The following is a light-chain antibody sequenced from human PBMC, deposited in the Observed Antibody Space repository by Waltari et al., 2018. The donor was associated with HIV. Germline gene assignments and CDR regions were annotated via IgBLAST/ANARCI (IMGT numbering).Light chain of an antibody. CDR2: EVR. CDR1: SGDVGRYNL. J-gene: IGLJ2*01. Sequence: QSALTQPASVSGSPGQSITIPCTGTSGDVGRYNLVPWYQQHPGKAPNLMIYEVRKRPSVVSNRFSGSKSGNPASLTISGLQAEDEADYYCFSYACSSTLVFGGGTKLTVL. V-gene: IGLV2-23*02. CDR3: FSYACSSTLV.